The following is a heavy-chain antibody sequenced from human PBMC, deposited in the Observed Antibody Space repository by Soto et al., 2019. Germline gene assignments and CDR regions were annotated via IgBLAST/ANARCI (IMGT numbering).Heavy chain of an antibody. V-gene: IGHV4-59*01. Sequence: QVQLQESGPGLVKPSVTLSLSCTVSGGSISSYYWSWIRQPPGKGLEWIGYIYYSGSTNYNPSLKSRVTISVDTSKNQFSLKLSSVTAADTAVYYCARDPGYSYGPGWADWYFDLWGRGTLVTVSS. CDR2: IYYSGST. D-gene: IGHD5-18*01. CDR3: ARDPGYSYGPGWADWYFDL. CDR1: GGSISSYY. J-gene: IGHJ2*01.